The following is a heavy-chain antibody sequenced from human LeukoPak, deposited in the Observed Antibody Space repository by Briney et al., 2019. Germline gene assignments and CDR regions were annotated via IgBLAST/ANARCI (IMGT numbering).Heavy chain of an antibody. D-gene: IGHD3-3*01. J-gene: IGHJ5*02. CDR2: INSDGSST. CDR1: EFSVGSNY. CDR3: ARDFWSGYIP. Sequence: GGSLRLSCAASEFSVGSNYMTWVRQAPGKGLVWVSRINSDGSSTSYADSVKGRFTISRDNAKNTLYLQMNSLRAEDTAVYYCARDFWSGYIPWGQGTLVTVSS. V-gene: IGHV3-74*01.